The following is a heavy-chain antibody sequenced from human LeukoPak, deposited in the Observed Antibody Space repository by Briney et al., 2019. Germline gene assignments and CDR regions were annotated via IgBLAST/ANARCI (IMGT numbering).Heavy chain of an antibody. CDR2: IIPILGTA. CDR3: AREKGGTTDY. CDR1: GYTFTSYY. D-gene: IGHD1-7*01. Sequence: SVKVSCKASGYTFTSYYVHWVRQAPGQGLEWMGGIIPILGTANYAQKFQGRVTITTDESTSTAYMELSSLRSEDTAVYYCAREKGGTTDYWGQGTLVTVSS. V-gene: IGHV1-69*16. J-gene: IGHJ4*02.